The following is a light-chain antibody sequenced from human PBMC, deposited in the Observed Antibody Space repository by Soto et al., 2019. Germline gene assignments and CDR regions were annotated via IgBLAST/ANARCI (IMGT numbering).Light chain of an antibody. CDR1: QSVLYTSSNENY. V-gene: IGKV4-1*01. J-gene: IGKJ1*01. CDR2: WAS. CDR3: QQYYTTPRT. Sequence: DIVMTQSPDSLAVSLGERATINCKSSQSVLYTSSNENYLAWYQQKAGQPPKLLIYWASTRESGVPDRFCGSGSGTDFTLTISSLQAEDVAVYYCQQYYTTPRTFGQGTKVEIK.